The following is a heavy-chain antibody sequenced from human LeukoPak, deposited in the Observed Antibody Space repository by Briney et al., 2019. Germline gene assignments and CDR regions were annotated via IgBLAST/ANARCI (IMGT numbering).Heavy chain of an antibody. J-gene: IGHJ5*02. CDR2: ISASGTLT. V-gene: IGHV3-48*03. Sequence: GGSLRLSCAASGFTFSSYEMNWVRQAPGKGLEWISYISASGTLTHYADSVEGRFTISRDNAKNSLYLQMNSLRAEDTAVYYCASRIVGAPDRNWFDPWGQGTLVTVSS. CDR3: ASRIVGAPDRNWFDP. CDR1: GFTFSSYE. D-gene: IGHD1-26*01.